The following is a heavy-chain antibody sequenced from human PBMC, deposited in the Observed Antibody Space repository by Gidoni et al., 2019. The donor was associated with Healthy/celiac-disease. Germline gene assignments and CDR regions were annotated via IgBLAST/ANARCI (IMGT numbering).Heavy chain of an antibody. V-gene: IGHV1-69*02. J-gene: IGHJ4*02. Sequence: QVQLVQSGAEVKKPGSSVKVSCKASGGTFSSYTISWVRQAPGQGLEWMGRIIPILGIANYAKKFQGRVTITADKSTSTAYMELSSLRSEDTAVYYGARATGSSWTYFDYWGQGTLVTVSS. CDR1: GGTFSSYT. CDR3: ARATGSSWTYFDY. CDR2: IIPILGIA. D-gene: IGHD6-13*01.